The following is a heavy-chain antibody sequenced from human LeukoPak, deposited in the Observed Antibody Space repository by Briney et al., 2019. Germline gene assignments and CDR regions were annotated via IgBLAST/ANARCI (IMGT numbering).Heavy chain of an antibody. Sequence: PSETLSLTCFVSGGSISNGNWCSWVRQPPGKGLEWIGEIYHTEITSYNASLESRVTISIDKSNNHFSLKLRSVIAADTAVYYCATRSPLVNAILWGQGTLVTVSS. CDR2: IYHTEIT. CDR3: ATRSPLVNAIL. D-gene: IGHD1-26*01. V-gene: IGHV4/OR15-8*02. J-gene: IGHJ4*02. CDR1: GGSISNGNW.